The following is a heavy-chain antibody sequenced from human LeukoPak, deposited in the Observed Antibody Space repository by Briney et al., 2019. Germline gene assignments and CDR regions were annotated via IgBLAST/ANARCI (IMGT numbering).Heavy chain of an antibody. CDR2: ISAYNGNT. J-gene: IGHJ6*02. V-gene: IGHV1-18*04. CDR1: GYTFTGYY. Sequence: ASVKVSCKASGYTFTGYYMHWVRQAPGQGLEWMGWISAYNGNTNYAQKLQGRVTMTTDTSTSTAYMELSSLRSEDTAVYYCAAPTRYYYYYGMDVWGQGTTVTVSS. CDR3: AAPTRYYYYYGMDV.